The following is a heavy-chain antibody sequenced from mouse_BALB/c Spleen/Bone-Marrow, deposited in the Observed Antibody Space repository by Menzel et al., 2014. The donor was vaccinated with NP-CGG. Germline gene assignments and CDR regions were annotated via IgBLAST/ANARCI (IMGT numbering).Heavy chain of an antibody. Sequence: QVQLQQSAPELARPGASVKMSCKASGYTFTSFTIQWIKQRPGQGLXWXXXIXXSRGCTDYNLKFKDKTTLTADKSSSTTYMQLTSLTSEDSAVYYCAREATYYAYFDYWGQGTTLAVSS. CDR2: IXXSRGCT. CDR3: AREATYYAYFDY. J-gene: IGHJ2*01. CDR1: GYTFTSFT. D-gene: IGHD1-1*01. V-gene: IGHV1-4*02.